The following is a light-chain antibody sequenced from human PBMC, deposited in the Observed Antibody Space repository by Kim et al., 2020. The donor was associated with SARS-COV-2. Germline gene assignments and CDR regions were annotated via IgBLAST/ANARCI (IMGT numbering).Light chain of an antibody. CDR1: SLRSYY. V-gene: IGLV3-19*01. J-gene: IGLJ2*01. CDR2: GKN. Sequence: SSELTQDPAVSVALGQTVRISCQGDSLRSYYATWYQQKPGQSPVLVMYGKNTRPSGIPDRFSGSTSGNTASLTITGAQAEDEADYYCKSRDSSAKLVFGGGTRLSVL. CDR3: KSRDSSAKLV.